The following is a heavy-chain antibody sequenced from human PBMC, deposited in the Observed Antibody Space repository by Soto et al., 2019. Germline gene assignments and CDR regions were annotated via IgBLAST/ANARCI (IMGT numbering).Heavy chain of an antibody. V-gene: IGHV5-10-1*01. CDR3: ARHTRSPTYYDFWSGFARGWFDP. J-gene: IGHJ5*02. Sequence: RGESLKISCKGSGYSFTSYWINWVRQMPGKGLEWMGRIDPSDSYTNYSPSFQGHVTISADKSISTAYLQWSSLKASDTAMYYCARHTRSPTYYDFWSGFARGWFDPWGQGTLVTVSS. CDR1: GYSFTSYW. D-gene: IGHD3-3*01. CDR2: IDPSDSYT.